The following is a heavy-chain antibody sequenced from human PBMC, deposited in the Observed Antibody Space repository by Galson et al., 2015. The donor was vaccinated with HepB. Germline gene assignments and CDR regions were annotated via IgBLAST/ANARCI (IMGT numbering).Heavy chain of an antibody. CDR1: GYTFTSYG. V-gene: IGHV1-18*04. CDR3: AREPYYYGSGSYDYYGMDV. Sequence: SVKVSCKASGYTFTSYGISWVRQAPGQGLEWMGWISAYNGNTNYAQKLQGRVTMTTDTSTSTAYMELRSLRSDDTAVYYCAREPYYYGSGSYDYYGMDVWGQGTTVTVSS. CDR2: ISAYNGNT. D-gene: IGHD3-10*01. J-gene: IGHJ6*02.